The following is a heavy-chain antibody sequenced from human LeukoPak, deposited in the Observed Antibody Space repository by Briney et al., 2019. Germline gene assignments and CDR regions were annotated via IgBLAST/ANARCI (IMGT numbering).Heavy chain of an antibody. CDR2: VDHTGST. CDR1: DDSITMYY. Sequence: SETLSLICTVSDDSITMYYWTWIRQPSGKGLEGIGYVDHTGSTNFNPSLNGRVSLSRDTSKNLFSLRLRSVTAADTAVYFCARGRVSSSTWYSTYYYYFYMDVWGKGTTVTVSS. V-gene: IGHV4-59*01. D-gene: IGHD1-1*01. J-gene: IGHJ6*03. CDR3: ARGRVSSSTWYSTYYYYFYMDV.